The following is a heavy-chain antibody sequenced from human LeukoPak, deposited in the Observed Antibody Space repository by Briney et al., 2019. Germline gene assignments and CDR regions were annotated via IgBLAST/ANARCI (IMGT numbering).Heavy chain of an antibody. V-gene: IGHV1-2*02. D-gene: IGHD3-10*01. CDR2: INPNSGGT. CDR3: ARDANYGSGRAFDY. Sequence: ASVKVSCKASGYSFNDKYLHWVRQAPGQGLEWMGSINPNSGGTNYAQKFQGRVTMTRDTSISTAYMELSRLRSDDTAVYYCARDANYGSGRAFDYWGQGTLVTVSS. CDR1: GYSFNDKY. J-gene: IGHJ4*02.